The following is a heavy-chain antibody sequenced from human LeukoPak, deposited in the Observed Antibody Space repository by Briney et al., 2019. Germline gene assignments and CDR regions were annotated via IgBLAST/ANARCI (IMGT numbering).Heavy chain of an antibody. CDR1: GYTFTCYY. V-gene: IGHV1-2*02. CDR2: INPNSGGT. Sequence: GASVKVSYKASGYTFTCYYMHWVRQAPGQGLEWMGWINPNSGGTNYAQKFQGRVTMTRDTSISTAYMELSRLRSDDTAVYYCARDLRGIRRNDYWGQGTLVTVSS. CDR3: ARDLRGIRRNDY. D-gene: IGHD3-16*01. J-gene: IGHJ4*02.